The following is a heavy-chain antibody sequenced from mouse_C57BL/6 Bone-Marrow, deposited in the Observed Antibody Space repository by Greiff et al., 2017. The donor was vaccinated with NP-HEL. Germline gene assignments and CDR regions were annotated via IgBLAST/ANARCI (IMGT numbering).Heavy chain of an antibody. J-gene: IGHJ4*01. D-gene: IGHD1-1*01. CDR1: GYTFTSYW. CDR3: ATPIYYYGSSYGDYYAMDY. CDR2: IHPNSGST. Sequence: QVQLQQPGAELVKPGASVKLSCKASGYTFTSYWMHWVKQRPGQGLEWIGMIHPNSGSTNYNEKFKSKATLTVDKSSSTAYMQLSSLTSEDSAFYYCATPIYYYGSSYGDYYAMDYWGQGTSVTVSS. V-gene: IGHV1-64*01.